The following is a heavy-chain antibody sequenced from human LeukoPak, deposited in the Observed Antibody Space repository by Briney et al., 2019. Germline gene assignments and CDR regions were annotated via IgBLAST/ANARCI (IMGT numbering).Heavy chain of an antibody. J-gene: IGHJ4*02. CDR3: ARGCSSTSCYGFDY. CDR2: ISSNGGST. CDR1: GFTFSSYA. D-gene: IGHD2-2*01. V-gene: IGHV3-64*01. Sequence: GGSLRLSCAASGFTFSSYAMHWVRQAPGKGLEYVSAISSNGGSTYYANSVKGRFTISRDNSKNTLYLQMNSLRAEDTAVYYCARGCSSTSCYGFDYWGQGTLVTVSS.